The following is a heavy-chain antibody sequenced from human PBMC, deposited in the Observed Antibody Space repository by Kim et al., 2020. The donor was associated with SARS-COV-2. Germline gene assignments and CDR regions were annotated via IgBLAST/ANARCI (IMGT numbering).Heavy chain of an antibody. J-gene: IGHJ4*02. CDR1: GFPFSSYA. CDR3: AKNPGAYRALLFDY. Sequence: GGSLRLSCAAFGFPFSSYALSWVRQAPGKGLEWVSTISSSGTYYADSVKGRFTISRDNSKNTQYLQMNSLRADATAVYYCAKNPGAYRALLFDYWGQGTLVTVSS. V-gene: IGHV3-23*01. CDR2: ISSSGT. D-gene: IGHD4-17*01.